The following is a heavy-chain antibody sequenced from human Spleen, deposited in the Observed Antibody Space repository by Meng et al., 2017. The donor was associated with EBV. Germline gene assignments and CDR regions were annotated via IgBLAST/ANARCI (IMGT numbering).Heavy chain of an antibody. CDR2: ISNIGRT. V-gene: IGHV4-30-4*01. Sequence: VALQESGPGLVEPSQTLSLTCTVSSGSFSTGGYYWSWIRQPPGKGLEWIGYISNIGRTYYNPSLKSRVTISVDTSKKQFSLKLSSVTAADTAVYYCARDVGRDYFDPWGRGTLVTVSS. J-gene: IGHJ4*02. CDR3: ARDVGRDYFDP. CDR1: SGSFSTGGYY.